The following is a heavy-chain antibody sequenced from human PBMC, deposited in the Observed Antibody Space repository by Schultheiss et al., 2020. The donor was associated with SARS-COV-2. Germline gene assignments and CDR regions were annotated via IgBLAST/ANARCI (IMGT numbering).Heavy chain of an antibody. CDR3: AILRSRDAFDI. D-gene: IGHD3-9*01. J-gene: IGHJ3*02. Sequence: GESLKISCAASGFTFSSYAMHWVRQAPGKGLEWVAVISYDGSNKYYADSVKGRFTISRDNSKNTLYLQMNSLRAEDTAVYYCAILRSRDAFDIWGQGTMVTVSS. CDR1: GFTFSSYA. V-gene: IGHV3-30*01. CDR2: ISYDGSNK.